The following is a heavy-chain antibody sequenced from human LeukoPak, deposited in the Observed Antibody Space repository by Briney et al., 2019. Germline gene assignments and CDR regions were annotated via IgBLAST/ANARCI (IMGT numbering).Heavy chain of an antibody. V-gene: IGHV3-48*04. Sequence: GGSLRLSCAASGFTFSSYSMNWVRQAPGEGLEWVSYIDSSGSNIHYADSVKGRFTISRDNAKNSLYLQMNSLRAEDTAVYYCARTKEMASISYFDSWGQGTLVTVSS. J-gene: IGHJ4*02. CDR2: IDSSGSNI. CDR3: ARTKEMASISYFDS. CDR1: GFTFSSYS. D-gene: IGHD5-24*01.